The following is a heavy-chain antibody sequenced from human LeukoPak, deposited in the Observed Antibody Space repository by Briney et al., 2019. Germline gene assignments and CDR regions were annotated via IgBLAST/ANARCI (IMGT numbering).Heavy chain of an antibody. CDR1: GGSFSGYY. V-gene: IGHV4-59*01. CDR3: ARGTSGSYSYYYYYYMDV. J-gene: IGHJ6*03. Sequence: SETLSLTCAVYGGSFSGYYWSWIRQPPGKGLEWIGYIYYSGSTNYNPSLKSRVTISVDTSKNQFSLKLSSVTAADTAVYYCARGTSGSYSYYYYYYMDVWGKGTTVTISS. D-gene: IGHD1-26*01. CDR2: IYYSGST.